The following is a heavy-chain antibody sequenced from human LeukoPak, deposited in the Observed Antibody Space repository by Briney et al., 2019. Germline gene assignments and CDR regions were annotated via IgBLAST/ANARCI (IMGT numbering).Heavy chain of an antibody. CDR1: GFTFTDYY. D-gene: IGHD2-15*01. V-gene: IGHV3-66*01. CDR2: IYSGGST. Sequence: GGSLRLSCATSGFTFTDYYMSWVRQAPGKGLEWFSVIYSGGSTYYADSVKGRFTISRDNSKNTVYLQMNSLRAEDTAVYYCARDGSYCSGGSCFDYWGQGTLVTVSS. J-gene: IGHJ4*02. CDR3: ARDGSYCSGGSCFDY.